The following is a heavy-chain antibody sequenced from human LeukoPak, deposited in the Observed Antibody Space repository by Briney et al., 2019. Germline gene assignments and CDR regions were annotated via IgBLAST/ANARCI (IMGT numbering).Heavy chain of an antibody. J-gene: IGHJ4*02. D-gene: IGHD6-19*01. CDR1: VLTDSSNY. V-gene: IGHV3-66*01. Sequence: GRSLRLSCAASVLTDSSNYISCVRHPPAKGLEWVSVIYSGGRVYYANSVKGRFTISRDNSKNTLYLQMNRLRAEDTAVYYCASSSPWLDLGYWGQGTLVTVSS. CDR3: ASSSPWLDLGY. CDR2: IYSGGRV.